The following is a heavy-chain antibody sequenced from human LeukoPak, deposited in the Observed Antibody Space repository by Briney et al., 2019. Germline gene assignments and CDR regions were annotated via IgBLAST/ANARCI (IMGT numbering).Heavy chain of an antibody. J-gene: IGHJ3*02. V-gene: IGHV4-59*01. CDR2: IYYSGST. CDR3: ARPRCSGGSCYPLDAFDI. D-gene: IGHD2-15*01. Sequence: SETLSHTCTVSGGSISSYYWSWIRQPPGKGLEWIGYIYYSGSTNYNPSLKSRVTISVDTSKNQFSLKLSSVTAADTAVYYCARPRCSGGSCYPLDAFDIWGQGTMVTVSS. CDR1: GGSISSYY.